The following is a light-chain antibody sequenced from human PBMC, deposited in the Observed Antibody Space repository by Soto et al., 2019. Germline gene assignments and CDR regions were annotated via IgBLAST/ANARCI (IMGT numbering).Light chain of an antibody. Sequence: EIVLTQSPATLSVSLGERATLSCRASQGVSSSLAWYQHKPSQAPRLLIYGASTRASGVPARFSGSGSGTEFTLTISGLQSEDFALYYCQQYINWPPALTFGQGTRLEIK. CDR2: GAS. CDR3: QQYINWPPALT. J-gene: IGKJ5*01. CDR1: QGVSSS. V-gene: IGKV3-15*01.